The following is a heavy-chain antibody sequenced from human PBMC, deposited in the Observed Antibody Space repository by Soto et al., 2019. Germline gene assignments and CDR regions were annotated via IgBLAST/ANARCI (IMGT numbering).Heavy chain of an antibody. Sequence: GGSLRLSCAASGFTFSSYAMSWVRQAPGKGLEWVSAISDSGGSTYYADSVKGRFTISRDNSKNTLYLQMNSLRAEDTAVYYCAKDLDYDFWSGSNWFDPWGQGTLVTVSS. CDR3: AKDLDYDFWSGSNWFDP. CDR1: GFTFSSYA. J-gene: IGHJ5*02. D-gene: IGHD3-3*01. V-gene: IGHV3-23*01. CDR2: ISDSGGST.